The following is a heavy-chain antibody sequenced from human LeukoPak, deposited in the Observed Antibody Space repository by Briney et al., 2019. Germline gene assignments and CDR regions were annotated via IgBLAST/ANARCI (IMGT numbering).Heavy chain of an antibody. J-gene: IGHJ6*03. V-gene: IGHV1-69*05. CDR3: ARGSTYYYYYYMDV. Sequence: EASVEVSCKASGRTFSSYAISWVRQAPGQGLEWMGGIIPIFGTANYAQKFQGRVTITTDESTSTAYMELSSLRSEDTAVYYCARGSTYYYYYYMDVWGKGTTVTVSS. CDR2: IIPIFGTA. CDR1: GRTFSSYA.